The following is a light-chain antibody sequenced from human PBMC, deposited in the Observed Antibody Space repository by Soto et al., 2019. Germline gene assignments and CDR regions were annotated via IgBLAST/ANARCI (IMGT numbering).Light chain of an antibody. CDR1: QSIRRY. J-gene: IGKJ1*01. CDR3: QQYGSPPPT. Sequence: IVLTQSPGTLSLSPGERTTLSCRASQSIRRYLAWYQQIPGQGPRLLIYGASSRATGTPDRFSGSGSGTDFTLTINSLEPEDFALYYCQQYGSPPPTFGQGTKVEIK. CDR2: GAS. V-gene: IGKV3-20*01.